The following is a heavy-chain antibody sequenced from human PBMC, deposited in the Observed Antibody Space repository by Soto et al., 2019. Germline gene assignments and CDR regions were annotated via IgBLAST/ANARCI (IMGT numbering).Heavy chain of an antibody. CDR1: GGSISSGDYY. CDR2: IYYSGST. J-gene: IGHJ5*02. V-gene: IGHV4-30-4*01. CDR3: ARTKYYYDSSGLNWFDP. Sequence: PSETLSLTCTVSGGSISSGDYYWSWIRQPPGKGLEWIGYIYYSGSTYYNPSLKSRVTISVDTSKNQFSLKLSSVTAADTAVYYCARTKYYYDSSGLNWFDPWGQGTLVTVSS. D-gene: IGHD3-22*01.